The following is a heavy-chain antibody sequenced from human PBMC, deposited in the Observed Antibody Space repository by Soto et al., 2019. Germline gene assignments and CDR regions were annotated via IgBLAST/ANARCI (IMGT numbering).Heavy chain of an antibody. CDR2: IYPGDSDT. D-gene: IGHD5-12*01. Sequence: GESLKISCKGSGYSFTSYWIGWVRQMPGKGLEWMGIIYPGDSDTRYSPSFQGQVTISADKSISTAYLQWSSLKASDTAMYYCAPLRPRDGYPRPDPFDFWGQGTQV. V-gene: IGHV5-51*01. CDR3: APLRPRDGYPRPDPFDF. J-gene: IGHJ3*01. CDR1: GYSFTSYW.